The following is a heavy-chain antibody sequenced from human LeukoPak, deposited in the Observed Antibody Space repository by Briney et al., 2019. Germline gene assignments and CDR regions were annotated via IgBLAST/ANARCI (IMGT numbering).Heavy chain of an antibody. D-gene: IGHD4-11*01. Sequence: PSETLSLTCTVSGGSISSGSYYWSWIRQPAGKGLEWIGRIYTSGSTNYNPSLKSRVTMSVDTSKNQFSLKLSSVTAADTAVYYCARGDYTSYYYYMDVWGKGTTVTVSS. CDR2: IYTSGST. V-gene: IGHV4-61*02. CDR1: GGSISSGSYY. CDR3: ARGDYTSYYYYMDV. J-gene: IGHJ6*03.